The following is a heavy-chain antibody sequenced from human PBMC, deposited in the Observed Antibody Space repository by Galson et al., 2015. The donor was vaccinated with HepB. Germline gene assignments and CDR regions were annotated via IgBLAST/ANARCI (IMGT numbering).Heavy chain of an antibody. V-gene: IGHV1-18*01. CDR3: AREVGHSGYDSYLFDY. CDR1: GYTFTSYG. D-gene: IGHD5-12*01. Sequence: SVKVSCKASGYTFTSYGISWVRQAPGQGLEWMGWISAYNGNTNYAQKLQGRVTMTTDTSTSTAYMELRSLRSDDTAVYYCAREVGHSGYDSYLFDYWGQGTLVTVSS. CDR2: ISAYNGNT. J-gene: IGHJ4*02.